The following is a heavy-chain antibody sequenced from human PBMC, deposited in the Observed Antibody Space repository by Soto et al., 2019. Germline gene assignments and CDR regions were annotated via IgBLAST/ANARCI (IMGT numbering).Heavy chain of an antibody. D-gene: IGHD5-18*01. Sequence: GGSLRLSCAASGFTFSSYAMSWVRQAPGKGLEWVSAISGSGGSTYYADSVKGRFTISRDNSKNTLYLQMNSLRAEDTAVYYCAKDQVKGDSYNYYYYGMDVWGQGTTVTGSS. J-gene: IGHJ6*02. CDR2: ISGSGGST. V-gene: IGHV3-23*01. CDR1: GFTFSSYA. CDR3: AKDQVKGDSYNYYYYGMDV.